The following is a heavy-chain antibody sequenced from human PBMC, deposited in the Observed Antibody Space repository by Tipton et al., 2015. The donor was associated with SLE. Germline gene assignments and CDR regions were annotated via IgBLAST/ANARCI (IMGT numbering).Heavy chain of an antibody. V-gene: IGHV4-39*01. CDR2: IYYSGTA. J-gene: IGHJ4*02. Sequence: TLSLTCTVSGGSISSSSYYWGWIRQPPGKGLEWIGSIYYSGTANYNPSLKSRVTISIDTSRNQFSLRLNSVPAADTAVYYCARQGSGEPFDYWGQGILVTVSA. D-gene: IGHD4-17*01. CDR3: ARQGSGEPFDY. CDR1: GGSISSSSYY.